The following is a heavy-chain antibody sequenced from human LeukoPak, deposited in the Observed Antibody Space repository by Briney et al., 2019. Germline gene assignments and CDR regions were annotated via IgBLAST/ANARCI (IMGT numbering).Heavy chain of an antibody. J-gene: IGHJ4*02. CDR3: AKIPSYGSASYFDY. CDR1: GFTFSNYA. V-gene: IGHV3-23*01. Sequence: GGSLRLSCVASGFTFSNYAMSWVRQAPGKGLEWVSAIGGTGDNTYYADSVKGRFTLSRDNFKNTLYLQMNSLRAEDTAVYYCAKIPSYGSASYFDYWGQGTLVTVSS. D-gene: IGHD3-10*01. CDR2: IGGTGDNT.